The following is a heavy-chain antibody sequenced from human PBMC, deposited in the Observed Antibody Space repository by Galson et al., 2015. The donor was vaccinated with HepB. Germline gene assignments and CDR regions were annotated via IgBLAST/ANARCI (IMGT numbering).Heavy chain of an antibody. D-gene: IGHD2-2*02. CDR1: GDSVSSNSAA. Sequence: CAISGDSVSSNSAAWNWIRQSPSRGLEWLGRTYYRSKWYNDYAVSVKSRITINPDTSKNQFSLQLNSVTPEDTAVYYCARGGVVVVPAAIGYYYYYYMDVWGKGTTVTVSS. V-gene: IGHV6-1*01. J-gene: IGHJ6*03. CDR2: TYYRSKWYN. CDR3: ARGGVVVVPAAIGYYYYYYMDV.